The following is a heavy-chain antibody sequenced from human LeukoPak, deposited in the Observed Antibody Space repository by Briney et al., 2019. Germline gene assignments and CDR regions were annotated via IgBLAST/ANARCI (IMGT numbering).Heavy chain of an antibody. J-gene: IGHJ4*02. CDR1: GYTFTSYY. CDR3: ARDQGYYYDSTGYVFDS. V-gene: IGHV1-18*04. CDR2: INVYNGKT. Sequence: ASVKVSCKASGYTFTSYYMHWVRQAPGQGLEWMAWINVYNGKTYFAQNFQGRVTMTTDTSTATAYMELRNLRSDDSAVYYCARDQGYYYDSTGYVFDSWGQGTLVTVSS. D-gene: IGHD3-22*01.